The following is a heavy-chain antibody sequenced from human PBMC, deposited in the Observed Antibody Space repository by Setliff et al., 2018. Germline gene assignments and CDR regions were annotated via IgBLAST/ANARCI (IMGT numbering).Heavy chain of an antibody. D-gene: IGHD1-26*01. CDR1: GGSISSGSYY. V-gene: IGHV4-61*02. CDR3: ARDNTMVGATDY. Sequence: PSETLSLTCAVSGGSISSGSYYWSWIRQPAGKGLEWVGRLHTSGSTNYNPSLKSRVTISVDTSKNQFSLKVTSVTAADTAVYFCARDNTMVGATDYWGLGTLVTVSS. J-gene: IGHJ4*02. CDR2: LHTSGST.